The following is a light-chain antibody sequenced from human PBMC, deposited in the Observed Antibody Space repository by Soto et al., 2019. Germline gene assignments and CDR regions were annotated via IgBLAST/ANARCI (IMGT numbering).Light chain of an antibody. Sequence: AIQMTQSPSSLSASVGDRVTITCRASQGIRNDLGWYQQKPGKAPKXLIYAASSLQSGVPSRFSGSGSGTDFTLTTSSLQPEDGATYDCQQSYSTSITFGQGTRLEIK. CDR1: QGIRND. CDR3: QQSYSTSIT. J-gene: IGKJ5*01. V-gene: IGKV1-6*01. CDR2: AAS.